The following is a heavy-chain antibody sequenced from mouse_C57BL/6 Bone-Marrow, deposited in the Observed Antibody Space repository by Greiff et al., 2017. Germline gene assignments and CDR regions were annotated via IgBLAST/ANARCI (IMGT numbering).Heavy chain of an antibody. CDR3: ARRSYYGSSYRSRYFDV. CDR2: IHPNSGST. J-gene: IGHJ1*03. V-gene: IGHV1-64*01. CDR1: GYTFTSYW. D-gene: IGHD1-1*01. Sequence: QVQLQQPGAELVKPGASVKLSCKASGYTFTSYWMHWVKQRPGQGLEWIGMIHPNSGSTNYNEKFKSKATLTVDKSSSTAYMQLSSLTSEDSAVYYCARRSYYGSSYRSRYFDVWGTGTTVTVSS.